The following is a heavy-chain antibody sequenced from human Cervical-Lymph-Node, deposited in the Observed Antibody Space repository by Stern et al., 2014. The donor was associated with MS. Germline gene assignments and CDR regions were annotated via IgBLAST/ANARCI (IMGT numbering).Heavy chain of an antibody. CDR1: GFSFGTPW. CDR2: IRQDGYDK. J-gene: IGHJ4*02. CDR3: ARDRRAFLDY. Sequence: EVQLVESGGGLVQPGGSLRLSCVASGFSFGTPWMSWVRQPPGRGLDWVANIRQDGYDKFYVDSVKGRFTISRDNARNSLYLQMNSLTVADTAVYYCARDRRAFLDYWGQGTHVAVSS. V-gene: IGHV3-7*01. D-gene: IGHD2/OR15-2a*01.